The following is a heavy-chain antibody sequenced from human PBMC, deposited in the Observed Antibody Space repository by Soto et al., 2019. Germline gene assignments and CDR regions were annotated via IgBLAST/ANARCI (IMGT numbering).Heavy chain of an antibody. D-gene: IGHD3-3*01. CDR3: ARGITYYDFWSGYFRFDP. Sequence: SDTLSLTCAVYGGSFSGYYWSWIRQPPGKGLEWIGEINHSGSTNYNPSLKSRVTISVDTSKNQFSLKLSSVTAADTAVYYCARGITYYDFWSGYFRFDPWGQGTLVTVSS. V-gene: IGHV4-34*01. CDR1: GGSFSGYY. CDR2: INHSGST. J-gene: IGHJ5*02.